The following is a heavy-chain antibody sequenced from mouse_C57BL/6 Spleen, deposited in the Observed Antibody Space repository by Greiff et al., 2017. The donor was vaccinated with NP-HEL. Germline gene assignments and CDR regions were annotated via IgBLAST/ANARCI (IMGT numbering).Heavy chain of an antibody. J-gene: IGHJ3*01. D-gene: IGHD2-4*01. CDR3: AKIYYDYTGFAY. CDR1: GYSITSGYY. Sequence: ESGPGLVKPSQSLSLTCSVTGYSITSGYYWNWIRQFPGNKLEWMGYISYDGSNNYNPSLKNRISITRDTSKNQFFLKLNSVTTEDTATYYCAKIYYDYTGFAYWGQRTLVTVSA. V-gene: IGHV3-6*01. CDR2: ISYDGSN.